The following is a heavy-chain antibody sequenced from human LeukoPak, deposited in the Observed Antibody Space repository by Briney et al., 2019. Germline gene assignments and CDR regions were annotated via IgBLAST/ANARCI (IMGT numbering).Heavy chain of an antibody. J-gene: IGHJ3*02. CDR3: ARVYLSTDYYDSSGYKSGAFDI. D-gene: IGHD3-22*01. CDR1: GGSISSYY. CDR2: IYYSGST. Sequence: SETLSLTCTVSGGSISSYYWSWIRQPPGKGLEWIGYIYYSGSTNYNPSLKSRVTISVDTSKNQFSLKLSSVTAADTAVYYCARVYLSTDYYDSSGYKSGAFDIWGQGTMVTVSS. V-gene: IGHV4-59*08.